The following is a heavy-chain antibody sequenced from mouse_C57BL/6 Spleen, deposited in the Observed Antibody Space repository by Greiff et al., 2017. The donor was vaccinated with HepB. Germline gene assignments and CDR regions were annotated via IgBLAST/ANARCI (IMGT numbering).Heavy chain of an antibody. CDR3: ARIYDYDSYYAMDY. D-gene: IGHD2-4*01. V-gene: IGHV1-64*01. Sequence: VQLQQPGAELVKPGASVKLSCKASGYTFTSYWMHWVKQRPGQGLEWIGMIHPNSGSTNYNEKFKSKATLTVDKSSSTAYMQLSSLTSEDSAVYYCARIYDYDSYYAMDYWGQGTSVTVSS. J-gene: IGHJ4*01. CDR1: GYTFTSYW. CDR2: IHPNSGST.